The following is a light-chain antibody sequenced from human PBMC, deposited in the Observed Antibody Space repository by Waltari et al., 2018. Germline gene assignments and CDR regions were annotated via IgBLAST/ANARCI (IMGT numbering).Light chain of an antibody. J-gene: IGLJ2*01. CDR2: VST. Sequence: QSVLTQPPSVSGAPGQRVTISCIGGSSNLGAGYDVHWYQQLPQTTPKLLIYVSTNRPPGISDRFSGSKSGTSASLVITGRQTEDEAVYYCQSYDTRLSGSVIFGGGTELTVL. CDR1: SSNLGAGYD. CDR3: QSYDTRLSGSVI. V-gene: IGLV1-40*01.